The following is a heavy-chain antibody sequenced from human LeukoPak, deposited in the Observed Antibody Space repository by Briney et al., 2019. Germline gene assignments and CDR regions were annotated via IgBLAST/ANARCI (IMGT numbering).Heavy chain of an antibody. D-gene: IGHD6-6*01. CDR1: GGSISSYY. J-gene: IGHJ6*03. CDR2: IYYSGST. V-gene: IGHV4-59*01. Sequence: PSETLSLTCTVSGGSISSYYWSWIRQPPGKGLEWIGYIYYSGSTNYNPSLKSRVTISVDTSKNQFSLKPSSVTAADTAVYYCARARYSSSSGYYYYYMDVWGKGTTVTVSS. CDR3: ARARYSSSSGYYYYYMDV.